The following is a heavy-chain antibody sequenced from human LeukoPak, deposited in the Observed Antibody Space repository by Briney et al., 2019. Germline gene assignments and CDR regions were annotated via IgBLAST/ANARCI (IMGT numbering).Heavy chain of an antibody. CDR2: IYYSGST. J-gene: IGHJ4*02. V-gene: IGHV4-31*11. CDR1: GGSFSAYY. D-gene: IGHD5-12*01. CDR3: ARARSGYSGPFDY. Sequence: SETLSLTCAVYGGSFSAYYWSWIRQHPGKGLEWIGYIYYSGSTYYNPSLKSRVTISVDTSKNQFSLKLSSVTAADTAVYYCARARSGYSGPFDYWGQGTLVTVSS.